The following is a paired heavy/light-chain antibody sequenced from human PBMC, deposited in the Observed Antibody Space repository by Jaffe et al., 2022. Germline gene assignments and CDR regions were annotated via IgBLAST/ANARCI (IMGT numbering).Light chain of an antibody. V-gene: IGKV1-13*02. J-gene: IGKJ3*01. Sequence: AIQLTQSPSSLSASVGDRVTITCRASQGISSALAWYQQKPGKAPKLLIYDASSLESGVPSRFSGSGSGTDFTLTISSLQPEDFATYYCQQFNSYPFPFGPGTKVDIK. CDR3: QQFNSYPFP. CDR1: QGISSA. CDR2: DAS.
Heavy chain of an antibody. CDR2: ISWNSGSI. V-gene: IGHV3-9*01. Sequence: EVQLVESGGGLVQPGRSLRLSCAASGFTFDDYAMHWVRQAPGKGLEWVSGISWNSGSIGYADSVKGRFTISRDNAKNSLYLQMNSLRAEDTALYYCAKVRIIERGVPPEEYYFDYWGQGTLVTVSS. CDR1: GFTFDDYA. CDR3: AKVRIIERGVPPEEYYFDY. D-gene: IGHD3-10*01. J-gene: IGHJ4*02.